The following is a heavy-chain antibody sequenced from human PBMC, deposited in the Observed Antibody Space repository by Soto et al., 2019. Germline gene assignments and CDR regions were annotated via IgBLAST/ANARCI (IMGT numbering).Heavy chain of an antibody. CDR3: ARALGEVNSGSYFYYYYGMDV. D-gene: IGHD1-26*01. CDR2: IYYSGST. V-gene: IGHV4-30-4*01. CDR1: GGSISSGDYY. J-gene: IGHJ6*02. Sequence: SETLSLTCTVSGGSISSGDYYWSWIRQPPGKGLEWIGYIYYSGSTYYNPSLKSRVTISVDTSKNQFSLKLSSVTAADTAVYYCARALGEVNSGSYFYYYYGMDVWGQGTTVTVS.